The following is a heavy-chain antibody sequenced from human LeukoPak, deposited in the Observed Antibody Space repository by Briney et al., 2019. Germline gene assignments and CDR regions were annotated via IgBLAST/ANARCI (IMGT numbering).Heavy chain of an antibody. Sequence: GGSMRLSCAASEFTFSNYGMHWVRQAPGKGLEWVAVISYDASNEKYADSVKGRFTISRDNTKNTLYLQMNSLRAEDTAVYYCARDNPSICGGDCYSGYWGQGTLVTVSS. J-gene: IGHJ4*02. CDR1: EFTFSNYG. CDR3: ARDNPSICGGDCYSGY. V-gene: IGHV3-30*03. CDR2: ISYDASNE. D-gene: IGHD2-21*01.